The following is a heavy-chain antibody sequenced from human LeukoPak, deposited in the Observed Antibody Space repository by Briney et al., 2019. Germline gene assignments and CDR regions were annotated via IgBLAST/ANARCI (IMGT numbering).Heavy chain of an antibody. D-gene: IGHD3-10*02. V-gene: IGHV3-23*01. CDR2: ISTSGGTT. J-gene: IGHJ6*04. CDR1: GFTFSSYD. Sequence: GGTLRLSCAASGFTFSSYDMSWVRQAPGKGLEWVSHISTSGGTTYYPDSLKGRFTVSRDNAKNSLYLQMNSLRAEDTAVYYCAELGITMIGGVWGKGTTVTISS. CDR3: AELGITMIGGV.